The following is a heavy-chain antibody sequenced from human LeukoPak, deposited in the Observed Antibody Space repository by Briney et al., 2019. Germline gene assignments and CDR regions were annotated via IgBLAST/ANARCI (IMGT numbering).Heavy chain of an antibody. CDR1: GCTFTDYY. J-gene: IGHJ6*03. V-gene: IGHV1-69-2*01. CDR2: VDPEDGET. D-gene: IGHD1-26*01. Sequence: GATVKISCKVSGCTFTDYYMHWVQQAPGKGLEWMGLVDPEDGETIYAEKFQGRVTITADTSTDTAYMELSSLRAEDTAVCYCATSAELPTGYYYYMDVWGKGTTVTVSS. CDR3: ATSAELPTGYYYYMDV.